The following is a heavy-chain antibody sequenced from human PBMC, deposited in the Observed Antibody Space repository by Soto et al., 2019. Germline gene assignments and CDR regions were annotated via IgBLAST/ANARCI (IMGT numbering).Heavy chain of an antibody. J-gene: IGHJ6*02. CDR2: IYYSGST. Sequence: PSETLSLTCTVSGGSISSGGYYWSWIRQHPGKGLEWIGYIYYSGSTYYNPSLKSRVTISVDTSKNQFSLKLSSVTAADTAVYYCARESTGITIFGVVDDYGMDVWGQGTTVTVSS. CDR3: ARESTGITIFGVVDDYGMDV. V-gene: IGHV4-31*03. D-gene: IGHD3-3*01. CDR1: GGSISSGGYY.